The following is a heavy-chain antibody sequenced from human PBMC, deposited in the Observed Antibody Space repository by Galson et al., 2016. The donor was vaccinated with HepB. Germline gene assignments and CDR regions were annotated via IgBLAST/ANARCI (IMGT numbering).Heavy chain of an antibody. CDR3: ARDCIGGSCYFDY. V-gene: IGHV3-7*03. J-gene: IGHJ4*02. CDR2: IKQDGSET. CDR1: GFTFSSYW. Sequence: SLRLSCAASGFTFSSYWMSWVRQAPGKGLEWVANIKQDGSETYYVDSVKGRFTISRGNAKNSLYLQMNSLRAEDTAVYYCARDCIGGSCYFDYWGQGTLVTVSS. D-gene: IGHD2-15*01.